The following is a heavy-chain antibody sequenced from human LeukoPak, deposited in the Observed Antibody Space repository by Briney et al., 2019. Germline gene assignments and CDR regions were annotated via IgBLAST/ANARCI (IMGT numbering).Heavy chain of an antibody. J-gene: IGHJ4*02. V-gene: IGHV3-53*01. CDR3: ARDRVGATTNFDY. CDR2: IYSGGNA. Sequence: GGSLRLSCAASGFTVSSNYMSWVRQAPGKGLEWVSVIYSGGNAYYADSVKGRFTISRDNSKNTLYLQMNSLRAEDTAVYYCARDRVGATTNFDYWGQGTLVTVSS. CDR1: GFTVSSNY. D-gene: IGHD1-26*01.